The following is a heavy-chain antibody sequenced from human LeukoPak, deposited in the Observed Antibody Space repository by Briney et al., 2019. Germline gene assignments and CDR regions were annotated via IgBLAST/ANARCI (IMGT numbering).Heavy chain of an antibody. J-gene: IGHJ6*02. Sequence: ASVKVSCKASGYTFTGYYMHWVRQAPGQGLEWMGRINPNSGGTNYAQKFQGRVTMTRDTSISTAYMELSRLRSDDTAVYYCARLLTSARYYYYYYGMDVWGQGTTVTVSS. CDR3: ARLLTSARYYYYYYGMDV. CDR2: INPNSGGT. V-gene: IGHV1-2*06. D-gene: IGHD2-2*01. CDR1: GYTFTGYY.